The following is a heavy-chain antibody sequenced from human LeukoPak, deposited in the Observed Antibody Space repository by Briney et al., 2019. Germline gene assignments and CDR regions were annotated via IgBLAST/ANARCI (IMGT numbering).Heavy chain of an antibody. D-gene: IGHD5-12*01. CDR1: GYTFTSYA. Sequence: AASVKVSCKASGYTFTSYAMHWVRQAPGQRLEWMGWINAGNGNTKYSQKFQGRVTITRDTSASTAYMELSSLRSEDTAVYYCARDSHKPVDIVATTFDCWGQGTLVTVSS. CDR3: ARDSHKPVDIVATTFDC. J-gene: IGHJ4*02. V-gene: IGHV1-3*01. CDR2: INAGNGNT.